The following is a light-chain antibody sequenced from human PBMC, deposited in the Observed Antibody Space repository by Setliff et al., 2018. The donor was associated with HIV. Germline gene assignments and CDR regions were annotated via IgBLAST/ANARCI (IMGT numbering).Light chain of an antibody. CDR2: GTD. V-gene: IGLV1-51*01. Sequence: QSVLTQPPSVSAASGQKVNISCSGTNSNIGRNYVAWYQQPPGTGPNLLIYGTDKRPSGIPARFSASKSGTSATLAITGLQTGDEADYYCGTWDSSQVCYVFGTGTKVTVL. CDR1: NSNIGRNY. CDR3: GTWDSSQVCYV. J-gene: IGLJ1*01.